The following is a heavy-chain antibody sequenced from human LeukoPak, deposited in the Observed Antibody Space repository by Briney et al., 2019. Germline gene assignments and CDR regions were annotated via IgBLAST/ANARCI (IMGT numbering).Heavy chain of an antibody. J-gene: IGHJ4*02. Sequence: GGSLRLSCAASGFTVSSNYMSWVRQAPGKGLEWVSVIYSGGSTYYADSVKGRFTISRDNSKNTLYLQMNGLRAEDTAVYYCARAYCGGDCYWYYFDYWGQGTLVTVSS. D-gene: IGHD2-21*02. CDR1: GFTVSSNY. CDR3: ARAYCGGDCYWYYFDY. V-gene: IGHV3-53*01. CDR2: IYSGGST.